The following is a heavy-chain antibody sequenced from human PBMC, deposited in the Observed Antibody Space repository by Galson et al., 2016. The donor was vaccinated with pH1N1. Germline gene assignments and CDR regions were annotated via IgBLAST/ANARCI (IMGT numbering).Heavy chain of an antibody. CDR1: GYTFTGYY. D-gene: IGHD6-19*01. V-gene: IGHV1-2*02. CDR3: VRISGGWYSDY. J-gene: IGHJ4*02. CDR2: INPNSGGT. Sequence: SCKASGYTFTGYYMHWVRQAPGQGLEWMGWINPNSGGTNYAQKFQGRVTMTRDTSINTVYMELNSLRSNDPAVYFCVRISGGWYSDYWAQGTLVTVSS.